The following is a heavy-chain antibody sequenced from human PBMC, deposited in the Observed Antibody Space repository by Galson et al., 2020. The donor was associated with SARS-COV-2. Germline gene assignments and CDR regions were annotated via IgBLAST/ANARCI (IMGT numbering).Heavy chain of an antibody. CDR1: GYTLTSHW. J-gene: IGHJ6*02. D-gene: IGHD1-1*01. CDR3: GRLGPGTSTGYYYNYGLDV. V-gene: IGHV5-51*01. CDR2: IYPVDSDT. Sequence: HGESLKISCLASGYTLTSHWIGWVRQMPGKGLQWIGMIYPVDSDTRYSPSFKGHVTISVDKSINKAYLQWPGLTTSDTAVYYCGRLGPGTSTGYYYNYGLDVWGQGTTVTVSS.